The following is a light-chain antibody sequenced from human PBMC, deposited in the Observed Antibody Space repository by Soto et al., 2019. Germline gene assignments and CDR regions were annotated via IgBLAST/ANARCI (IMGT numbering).Light chain of an antibody. CDR3: QQYDNLPT. CDR1: QDISNY. J-gene: IGKJ5*01. CDR2: GAS. V-gene: IGKV1-33*01. Sequence: DIQMTQSPSSLSASVGDRVTITFQASQDISNYLNWYQQKPGKAPKLLIYGASNLETGVPSRFSGSGSGTDFTFTISSLQPEDIATYYCQQYDNLPTFGQGTRLEIK.